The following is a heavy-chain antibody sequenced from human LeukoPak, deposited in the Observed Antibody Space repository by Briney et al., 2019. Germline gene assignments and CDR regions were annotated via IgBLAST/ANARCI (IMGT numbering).Heavy chain of an antibody. D-gene: IGHD3-3*01. CDR3: ATVPRYYDFWIANEYYFDD. Sequence: SETLSLTCAVYGGSFSGYYWSWIRHPPGKGLEWIGEINHSGSTKYNPSLKSRVTISVDTSKNQFSLKLSSVTAADTAVYFCATVPRYYDFWIANEYYFDDRGKTTLITAAS. CDR2: INHSGST. CDR1: GGSFSGYY. V-gene: IGHV4-34*01. J-gene: IGHJ4*02.